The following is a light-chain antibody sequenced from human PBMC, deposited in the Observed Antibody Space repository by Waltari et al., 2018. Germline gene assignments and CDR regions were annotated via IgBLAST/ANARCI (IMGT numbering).Light chain of an antibody. CDR1: SSDVGSYNL. J-gene: IGLJ2*01. CDR2: EVS. Sequence: QSALTQPAPVSGSPGQPITISCTGTSSDVGSYNLVSWYQQHPGKAPKLMIYEVSNRNSGVCNRFSGSKSGNTASLTIPGLQAEDEADYYCCSHAGSVVFGGGTELTVL. V-gene: IGLV2-23*02. CDR3: CSHAGSVV.